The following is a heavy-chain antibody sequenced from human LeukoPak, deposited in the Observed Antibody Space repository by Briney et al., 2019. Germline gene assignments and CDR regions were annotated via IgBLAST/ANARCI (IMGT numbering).Heavy chain of an antibody. CDR1: GLIFIDAW. Sequence: GGSLRLSCEVSGLIFIDAWVSWVRQAPGKGLEGVGRIKSKGGGGTTDHAAPVKGRFTISRDDSKSTVYLQMSSLRIEDTAIYYCTHISSMPGRFASWGQGTLVTVSS. D-gene: IGHD2-2*01. J-gene: IGHJ5*02. V-gene: IGHV3-15*01. CDR3: THISSMPGRFAS. CDR2: IKSKGGGGTT.